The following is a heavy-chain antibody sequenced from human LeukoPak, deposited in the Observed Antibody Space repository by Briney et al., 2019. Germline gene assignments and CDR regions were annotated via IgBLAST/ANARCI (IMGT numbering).Heavy chain of an antibody. CDR1: GGSISNYY. CDR3: ARHLWGAVDYFDY. V-gene: IGHV4-4*07. J-gene: IGHJ4*02. Sequence: PSETLSLTCTVAGGSISNYYWSWIRQPAGKGLEWIGRIHSSGSSKYNPSLESRFTMSVDTSKNQFALRLRSVTAADTAVYYCARHLWGAVDYFDYWGQGTLVTVSS. CDR2: IHSSGSS. D-gene: IGHD6-19*01.